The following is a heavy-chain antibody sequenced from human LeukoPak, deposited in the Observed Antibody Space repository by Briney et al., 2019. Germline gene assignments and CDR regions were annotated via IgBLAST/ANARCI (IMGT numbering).Heavy chain of an antibody. Sequence: GGSLRLSCAASGFTFSSYGMHWVRQAPGKGLEWVAVIWYDGSNKYYADSVKGRFTISRDNSKNTLYLQMNSLRGEDTAVYYCAKGAGYFDWLYFDYWGQGTLVTVSS. D-gene: IGHD3-9*01. CDR1: GFTFSSYG. J-gene: IGHJ4*02. V-gene: IGHV3-33*06. CDR3: AKGAGYFDWLYFDY. CDR2: IWYDGSNK.